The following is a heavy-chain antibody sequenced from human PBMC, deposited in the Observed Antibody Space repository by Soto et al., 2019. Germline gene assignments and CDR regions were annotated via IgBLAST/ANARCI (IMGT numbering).Heavy chain of an antibody. V-gene: IGHV2-5*02. CDR3: AHKGPEDWPLDY. CDR1: GFSLSTSGVG. D-gene: IGHD3-9*01. CDR2: IYWDDSK. J-gene: IGHJ4*02. Sequence: QITLKESGPPLVRPTQTLTLTCAFSGFSLSTSGVGVGWIRQPPGKALEWLGVIYWDDSKHYSPSLRSRLTITKDTSKNQVVLTMTNMDPMDTGTYYCAHKGPEDWPLDYWGQGTLVTVSS.